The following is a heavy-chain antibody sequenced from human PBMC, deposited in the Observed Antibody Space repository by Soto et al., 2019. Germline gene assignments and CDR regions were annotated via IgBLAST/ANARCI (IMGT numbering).Heavy chain of an antibody. CDR1: GGSFSGYY. Sequence: PSETLSLTCAVYGGSFSGYYWSWIRQPPGKGLEWIGEINHSGSTNYNPSLKSRVTISVDTSKNQFSLKLSSVTAADTAVYYCARGRWEAAVGTGDYYYYYYMDLWGKGTTVTVS. CDR2: INHSGST. CDR3: ARGRWEAAVGTGDYYYYYYMDL. D-gene: IGHD6-13*01. V-gene: IGHV4-34*01. J-gene: IGHJ6*03.